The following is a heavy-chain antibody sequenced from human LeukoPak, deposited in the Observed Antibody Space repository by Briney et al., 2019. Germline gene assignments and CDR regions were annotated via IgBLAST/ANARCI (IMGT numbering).Heavy chain of an antibody. CDR1: GGTFSSYA. D-gene: IGHD3-10*01. J-gene: IGHJ4*02. V-gene: IGHV1-69*13. CDR3: AGAGHYYGSGSYLPNDY. CDR2: IIPIFGTA. Sequence: AAVTVSCTASGGTFSSYAISWVRQAPGQGNEWMGGIIPIFGTANYAQKFQGRVTITADESTSTAYMELSSLRSEDMAVYYCAGAGHYYGSGSYLPNDYWGQGTLVTVSS.